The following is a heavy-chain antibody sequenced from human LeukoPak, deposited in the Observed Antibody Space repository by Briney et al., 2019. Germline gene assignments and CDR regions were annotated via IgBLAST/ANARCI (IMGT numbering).Heavy chain of an antibody. D-gene: IGHD6-13*01. CDR3: SSAAAGTVDY. J-gene: IGHJ4*02. Sequence: ASETLSLTCTVSGGSISSSSYYWGWIRQPPGKGLEWIGSIYYSGSTYYNPSLKSRVTISVDTSKNQFSLKLSSVTAADTAVYYCSSAAAGTVDYWGQGTLVTVSS. V-gene: IGHV4-39*01. CDR1: GGSISSSSYY. CDR2: IYYSGST.